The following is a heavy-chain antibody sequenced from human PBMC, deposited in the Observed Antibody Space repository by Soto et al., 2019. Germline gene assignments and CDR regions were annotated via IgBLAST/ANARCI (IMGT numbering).Heavy chain of an antibody. D-gene: IGHD2-15*01. CDR1: GFTFGDSY. V-gene: IGHV3-11*06. CDR2: ISPGSRYP. J-gene: IGHJ5*02. CDR3: VRGDGGGLFDP. Sequence: KPGGSLRLSCAGSGFTFGDSYMSWIRQAPGKGLEWLSYISPGSRYPAYADSVKGRFTISRDNAKRSLYLQMMSLTAEDTAIYYCVRGDGGGLFDPWGQGTMVTVSS.